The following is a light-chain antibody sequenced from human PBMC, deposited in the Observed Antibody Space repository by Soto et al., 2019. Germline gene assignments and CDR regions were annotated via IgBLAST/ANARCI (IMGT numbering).Light chain of an antibody. CDR1: NSDVGGYNF. J-gene: IGLJ3*02. Sequence: QSVLAQPASVAGSPGQPITISCTGTNSDVGGYNFVSWYQQQPGKAPKLMIYGVTNRPSGVSNRFSGSKSGNTASLTISGPQAEDEADYYCSSYTDSSTLVFGGGTKVTVL. CDR2: GVT. V-gene: IGLV2-14*01. CDR3: SSYTDSSTLV.